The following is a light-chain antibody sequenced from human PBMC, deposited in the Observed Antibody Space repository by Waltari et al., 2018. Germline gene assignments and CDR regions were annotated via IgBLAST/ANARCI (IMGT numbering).Light chain of an antibody. V-gene: IGKV1-27*01. CDR2: AAS. J-gene: IGKJ1*01. CDR3: QKYDGAPWT. Sequence: DIQMTQSPSSLSASVGDRVTITCRASQGISNYLAWSQQKPGTVPKLLIYAASTLQSGVPSRFSGSGSGTDFTLTIRSLQPEDVATYYCQKYDGAPWTFGQGTQVDIK. CDR1: QGISNY.